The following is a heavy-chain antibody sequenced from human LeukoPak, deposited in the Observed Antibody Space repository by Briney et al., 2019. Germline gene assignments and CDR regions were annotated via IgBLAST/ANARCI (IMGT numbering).Heavy chain of an antibody. V-gene: IGHV4-4*07. Sequence: PSETLSLTCTVSGGSVSSYYWSWIRQPAGKGLEWIGRFDTSGKTYCAPSLHSRVTMSLDTSKNQFSLKLSSVTAADTAVYYCARRRIQLLDYWGQGTLVTVSS. CDR2: FDTSGKT. CDR3: ARRRIQLLDY. J-gene: IGHJ4*02. D-gene: IGHD5-18*01. CDR1: GGSVSSYY.